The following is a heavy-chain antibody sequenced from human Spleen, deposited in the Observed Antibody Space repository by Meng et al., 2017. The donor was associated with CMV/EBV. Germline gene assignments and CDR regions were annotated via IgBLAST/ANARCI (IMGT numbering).Heavy chain of an antibody. J-gene: IGHJ4*02. Sequence: QAQLQESGPRLMKPSETLSLTCTVSGGSIRSSSYYWGWIRQSPGQGLEWIGSIFYSGSTYYNPSLKGRVTISLDTSKNQFSLRLSSVTAADTAVYYCARCTNSGRTDRYFDYWGQGALVTVSS. CDR1: GGSIRSSSYY. CDR2: IFYSGST. V-gene: IGHV4-39*07. CDR3: ARCTNSGRTDRYFDY. D-gene: IGHD3-10*01.